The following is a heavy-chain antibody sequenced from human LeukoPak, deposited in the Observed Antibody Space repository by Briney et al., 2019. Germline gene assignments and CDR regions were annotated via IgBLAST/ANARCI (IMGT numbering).Heavy chain of an antibody. Sequence: GSLRLSCAASGFTFSNAWMSWVRQPPGKGLEWIGSIYHSGSTYYNPSLKSRVTISVDTSKNQFSLKLSSVTAADTAVYYCARDRPAWFWGQGTMVTVSS. CDR3: ARDRPAWF. CDR2: IYHSGST. V-gene: IGHV4-38-2*02. D-gene: IGHD2-8*02. J-gene: IGHJ3*01. CDR1: GFTFSNAW.